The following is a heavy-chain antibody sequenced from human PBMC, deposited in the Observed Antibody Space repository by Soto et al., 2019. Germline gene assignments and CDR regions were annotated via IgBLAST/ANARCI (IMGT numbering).Heavy chain of an antibody. CDR3: ARDSTVRPFDY. V-gene: IGHV4-59*01. J-gene: IGHJ4*02. CDR2: IYYSGST. Sequence: PSETLSLTCTVSGGSISSYYWSWIRQPPGKGLEWIGYIYYSGSTNYNPSLKSRVTISVDTSKNQFSLKLSSVTAADTAVYYCARDSTVRPFDYWGQGTLVTVSS. D-gene: IGHD4-17*01. CDR1: GGSISSYY.